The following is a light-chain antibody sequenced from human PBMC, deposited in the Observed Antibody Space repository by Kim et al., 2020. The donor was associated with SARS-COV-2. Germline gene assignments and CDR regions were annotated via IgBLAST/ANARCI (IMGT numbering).Light chain of an antibody. CDR3: QQYYANSWT. CDR2: WAS. V-gene: IGKV4-1*01. J-gene: IGKJ1*01. Sequence: ATINCKSSQSVLYSSDNNNYLAWYQQKPGQPPKLLIYWASTRQFGVPDRFSGSGSGTEFTLTIGSLQAEDVAVYYCQQYYANSWTFGQGTKVDIK. CDR1: QSVLYSSDNNNY.